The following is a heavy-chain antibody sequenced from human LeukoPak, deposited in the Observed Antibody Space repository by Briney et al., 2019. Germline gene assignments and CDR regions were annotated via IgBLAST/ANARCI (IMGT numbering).Heavy chain of an antibody. V-gene: IGHV1-8*01. CDR3: ARGRGGAPSLVAAFDI. J-gene: IGHJ3*02. CDR1: GYTFTSYD. D-gene: IGHD1-26*01. Sequence: ASVKASCKPSGYTFTSYDINWVRQATGHGLEWMGWMNPNSGNTGYAQKFQGRVTMTRNTSISTAYMELSSLRSEDTAVYYCARGRGGAPSLVAAFDIWGQGTMVTVSS. CDR2: MNPNSGNT.